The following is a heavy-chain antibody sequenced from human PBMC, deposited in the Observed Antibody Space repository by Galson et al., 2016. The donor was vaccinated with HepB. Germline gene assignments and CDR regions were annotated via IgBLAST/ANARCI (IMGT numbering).Heavy chain of an antibody. CDR3: AKERLVRRIFDH. V-gene: IGHV3-23*01. J-gene: IGHJ4*02. D-gene: IGHD1-1*01. CDR2: ISTRRTT. CDR1: GFVFSNFG. Sequence: SLRLSCAASGFVFSNFGLSWARQAPGKGLEWVASISTRRTTYYSDSVQGRFTIPRDNSNNTLYLQMNGLRAEDTAVYYCAKERLVRRIFDHWGQGTLLTVSS.